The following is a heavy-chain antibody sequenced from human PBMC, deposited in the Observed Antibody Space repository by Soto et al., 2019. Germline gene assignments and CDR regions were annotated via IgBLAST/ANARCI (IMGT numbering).Heavy chain of an antibody. V-gene: IGHV3-21*01. J-gene: IGHJ3*02. CDR2: ISMRNYI. Sequence: GGSLRLSCAASGFSFSSYSMEWVRQAPGKGLEWVSSISMRNYIYYADSVKGRFTISRDNAKNSLYLQMNSLRDEDTAVYYCARVGSTRGAFDIWGQGTMVTVSS. CDR3: ARVGSTRGAFDI. CDR1: GFSFSSYS. D-gene: IGHD2-2*01.